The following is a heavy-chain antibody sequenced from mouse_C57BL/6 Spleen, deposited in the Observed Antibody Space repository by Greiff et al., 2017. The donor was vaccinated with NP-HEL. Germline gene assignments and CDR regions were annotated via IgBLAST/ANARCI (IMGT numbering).Heavy chain of an antibody. CDR2: IDPSDSET. CDR3: ARSYWYYFDY. J-gene: IGHJ2*01. Sequence: QVQLQQSGAELVRPGSSVKLSCKASGYTFTSYWMHWVKQRPIQGLEWIGNIDPSDSETHYNQKFKDKATLTVDKSSSTAYMQLSSLTSEDSAVYYCARSYWYYFDYWGQGTTLTVSS. CDR1: GYTFTSYW. D-gene: IGHD1-1*01. V-gene: IGHV1-52*01.